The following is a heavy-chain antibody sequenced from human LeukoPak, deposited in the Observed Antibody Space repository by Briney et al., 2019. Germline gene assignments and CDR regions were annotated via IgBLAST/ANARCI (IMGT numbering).Heavy chain of an antibody. CDR3: ARGRILRLIDY. V-gene: IGHV4-34*01. D-gene: IGHD2-15*01. CDR2: INHSGST. CDR1: GGSFSGYY. Sequence: SETLSLTCAVYGGSFSGYYWSWNRQPPGKGLEWIGEINHSGSTNYNPSLKSRVTISVDTSKNQFSLKLSSVTAADTAVYYCARGRILRLIDYWGQGTLVTVSS. J-gene: IGHJ4*02.